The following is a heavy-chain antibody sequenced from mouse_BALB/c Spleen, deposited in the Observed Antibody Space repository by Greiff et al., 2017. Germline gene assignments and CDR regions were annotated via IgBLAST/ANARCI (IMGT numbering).Heavy chain of an antibody. V-gene: IGHV5-17*02. CDR2: ISSGSSTI. D-gene: IGHD2-4*01. CDR3: ARARDYTWFAY. Sequence: EVQLVESGGGLVQPGGSRKLSCAASGFTFSSFGMHWVRQAPEKGLEWVAYISSGSSTIYYADTVKGRFTISRDNPKNTLFLQITSLRSEDTAMYYCARARDYTWFAYWGQGTLVTVSA. J-gene: IGHJ3*01. CDR1: GFTFSSFG.